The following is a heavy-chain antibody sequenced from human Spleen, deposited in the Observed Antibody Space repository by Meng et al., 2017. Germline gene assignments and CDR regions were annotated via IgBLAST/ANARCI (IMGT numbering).Heavy chain of an antibody. CDR2: IDYSGTT. CDR3: SRRINTAGGWFDS. Sequence: VQLQQWGAGLLKPSETLSLTCAVFGGSLSGYYCNWFRQPPGKGLEWVGTIDYSGTTYSNSSLKSRVTISLDTSRNQFSLKLTSVTAADTAVYYCSRRINTAGGWFDSWGQGTLVTVSS. J-gene: IGHJ5*01. CDR1: GGSLSGYY. D-gene: IGHD5-18*01. V-gene: IGHV4-34*01.